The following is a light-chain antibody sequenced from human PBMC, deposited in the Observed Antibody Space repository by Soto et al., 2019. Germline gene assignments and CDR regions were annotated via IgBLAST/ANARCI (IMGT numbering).Light chain of an antibody. CDR2: EVR. V-gene: IGLV2-14*01. CDR3: SSYTTSTTQV. CDR1: SSDVGSYNY. J-gene: IGLJ2*01. Sequence: QSVLTQPASVSGSPGQSITISCTGTSSDVGSYNYVSWYQQHPGKAPKLMIYEVRNRPSGVSDRFSGSKSGKTASLTIFGLKAEDEADYYCSSYTTSTTQVFGGGTQLTVL.